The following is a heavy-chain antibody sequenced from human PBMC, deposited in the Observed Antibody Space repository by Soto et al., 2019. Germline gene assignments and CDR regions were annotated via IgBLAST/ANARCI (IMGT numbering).Heavy chain of an antibody. CDR2: IWYDGSNK. J-gene: IGHJ6*02. CDR3: ARDLALRYFDWSLTGYYNVGESDGMDV. Sequence: GGSLRLSCAASGFTFSSYGMHWVRQAPGKGLEWVAVIWYDGSNKYYADSVKGRFTISRDNSKNTLYLQMNSLRAEDTAVYYCARDLALRYFDWSLTGYYNVGESDGMDVWGQGTTVTVSS. D-gene: IGHD3-9*01. V-gene: IGHV3-33*01. CDR1: GFTFSSYG.